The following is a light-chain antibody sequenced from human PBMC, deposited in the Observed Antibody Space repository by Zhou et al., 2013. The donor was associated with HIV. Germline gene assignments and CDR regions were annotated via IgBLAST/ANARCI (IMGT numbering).Light chain of an antibody. J-gene: IGKJ3*01. CDR1: QSVSSN. CDR2: GAS. V-gene: IGKV3-15*01. Sequence: IVMTQSPGTLSVSPGERATLSCRASQSVSSNLAWYQQKSGQAPRLLFYGASTRGTGIPARFSGSGSGTEFTLTISCLQSEDFATYYCQHYYSYPFTFGPGTKVDIK. CDR3: QHYYSYPFT.